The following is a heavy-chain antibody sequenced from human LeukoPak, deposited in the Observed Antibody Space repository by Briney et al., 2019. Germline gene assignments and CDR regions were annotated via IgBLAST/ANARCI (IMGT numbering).Heavy chain of an antibody. Sequence: QTGGSLRLSCAASGLTFRIYWMHGVRQARGKGLVWVSRIKSDGSITTYADSVKGRFTISRDNAKNTLYLQMNSLRAEDTAVYYCARGGTYYSGKLDYWGLGTLVTVSS. CDR3: ARGGTYYSGKLDY. D-gene: IGHD4-11*01. CDR1: GLTFRIYW. J-gene: IGHJ4*02. V-gene: IGHV3-74*01. CDR2: IKSDGSIT.